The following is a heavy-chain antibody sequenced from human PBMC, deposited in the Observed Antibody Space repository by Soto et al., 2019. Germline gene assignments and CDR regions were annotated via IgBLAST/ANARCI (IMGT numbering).Heavy chain of an antibody. CDR1: GGSIRSRNW. J-gene: IGHJ5*02. CDR3: ARGSSSRGSYSHRSNNWFDP. D-gene: IGHD1-26*01. CDR2: IYHSGST. Sequence: SETLSRTSAVFGGSIRSRNWWGGVGSPQGKRLEWIGEIYHSGSTNYNPSLKSRVTISVDKSKNQFSLKLSSVTAADSAVYYCARGSSSRGSYSHRSNNWFDPWGQGTLVT. V-gene: IGHV4-4*02.